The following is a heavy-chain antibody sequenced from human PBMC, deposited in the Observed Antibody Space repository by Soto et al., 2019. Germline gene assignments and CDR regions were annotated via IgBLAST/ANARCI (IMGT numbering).Heavy chain of an antibody. V-gene: IGHV1-69*12. D-gene: IGHD6-13*01. J-gene: IGHJ2*01. CDR3: ARDLGSSWTRRWYFDL. CDR2: IIPIFGTA. CDR1: EGTFSSYA. Sequence: QVQLVQSGAEVKKPGSSVKGSCKASEGTFSSYAISWVRQAPGQGLEWMGGIIPIFGTANYAQKFQGRVTITADESTSTAYMELSSLISEDTAVYYCARDLGSSWTRRWYFDLWGSGPLVTVSS.